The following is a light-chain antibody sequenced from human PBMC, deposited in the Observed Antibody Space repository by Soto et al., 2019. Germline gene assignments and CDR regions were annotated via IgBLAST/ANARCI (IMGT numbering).Light chain of an antibody. V-gene: IGKV1-5*01. CDR3: RHYNSYSEA. CDR1: QSISNW. J-gene: IGKJ1*01. CDR2: HAS. Sequence: DIQMTQSPSTLPASVGDRVTITFRASQSISNWLAWYQQIPGTAPKLLIYHASTLESGVPSRFSGSGSGTEFTLTISSLQPDDFATYYCRHYNSYSEAFGQGTKVDI.